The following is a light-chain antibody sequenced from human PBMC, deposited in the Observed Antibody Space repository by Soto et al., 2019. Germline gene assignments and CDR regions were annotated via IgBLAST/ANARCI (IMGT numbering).Light chain of an antibody. J-gene: IGLJ2*01. CDR1: SSDIGRYNY. Sequence: QSVLTQPPSASGSPGQSVTISCTGTSSDIGRYNYVSWYQHHPGKAPKLIIYEVTERPSGVPDRFSGSKSGNSASLTVSGLQAEDEADYYCSSFAGSNNFVVFGGGTKLTVL. CDR2: EVT. CDR3: SSFAGSNNFVV. V-gene: IGLV2-8*01.